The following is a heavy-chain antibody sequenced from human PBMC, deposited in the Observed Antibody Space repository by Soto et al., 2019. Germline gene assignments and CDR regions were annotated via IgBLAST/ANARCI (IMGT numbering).Heavy chain of an antibody. Sequence: QVQLVQSGAEVRKPGSSVKVSCKASGVTYNTFAVSWVRQAPGQGLEWMGGIIPALGPAFYAQKFQGRVTLAADKSTSTAYLELTSPRSEHTAVYSCVRAATRYFDYWGQGTLVTASS. CDR3: VRAATRYFDY. V-gene: IGHV1-69*06. CDR1: GVTYNTFA. J-gene: IGHJ4*02. CDR2: IIPALGPA.